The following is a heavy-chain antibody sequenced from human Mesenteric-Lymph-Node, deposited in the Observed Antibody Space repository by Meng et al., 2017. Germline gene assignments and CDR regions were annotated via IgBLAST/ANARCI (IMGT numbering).Heavy chain of an antibody. D-gene: IGHD1-1*01. V-gene: IGHV3-21*01. CDR3: ASGYNWNDFDY. J-gene: IGHJ4*02. CDR1: GFTFSSYT. CDR2: ISSTNIYI. Sequence: VQLVESGGGLVKPGGSLRLSCAASGFTFSSYTMNWVRQAPGGLEWVSSISSTNIYIYYADSVKGRFTISRDNAKNSLYLQMNSLRAEDTAVYYCASGYNWNDFDYWGRGTLVTVSS.